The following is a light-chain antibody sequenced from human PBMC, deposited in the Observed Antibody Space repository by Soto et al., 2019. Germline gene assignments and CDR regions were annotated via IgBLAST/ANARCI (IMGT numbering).Light chain of an antibody. J-gene: IGKJ5*01. Sequence: DIVLAQSPATLSLSPGERATLSCRASQSVSSYLAWYQQKPGQAPRLLIYDASNRATGVPARFSGSGSGTDFTLTISSLEPEDFAVYYCQHRGNWPISFGQGTRLEIK. V-gene: IGKV3-11*01. CDR2: DAS. CDR1: QSVSSY. CDR3: QHRGNWPIS.